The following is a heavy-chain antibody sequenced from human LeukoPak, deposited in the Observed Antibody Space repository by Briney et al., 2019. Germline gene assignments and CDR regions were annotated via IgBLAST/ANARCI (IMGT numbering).Heavy chain of an antibody. Sequence: PGGSLRLSCASSGFTFSSYEMNWVRQAPGKGLEWVSYISSSGTTMYYADSVKGRFTISRDNAMNSLYLQMNSLRAEDTAVYYCAGSSLVVAAYDAFEIWGQGTKVTVPS. D-gene: IGHD2-15*01. CDR1: GFTFSSYE. CDR3: AGSSLVVAAYDAFEI. V-gene: IGHV3-48*03. J-gene: IGHJ3*02. CDR2: ISSSGTTM.